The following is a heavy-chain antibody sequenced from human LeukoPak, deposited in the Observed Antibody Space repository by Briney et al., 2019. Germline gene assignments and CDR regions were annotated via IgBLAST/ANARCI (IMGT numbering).Heavy chain of an antibody. CDR3: ARDRESYCTGGSCYSTGDY. J-gene: IGHJ4*02. V-gene: IGHV3-21*01. CDR1: GFTFSSYS. Sequence: PGGSLRLSCAASGFTFSSYSMNWVRQAPGKGLEWVSSISSSSSYIYYADSMKGRFTMSRDNAKNSLYLQMNSLRAEDTAVYCCARDRESYCTGGSCYSTGDYWGQGTLVTVSS. D-gene: IGHD2-15*01. CDR2: ISSSSSYI.